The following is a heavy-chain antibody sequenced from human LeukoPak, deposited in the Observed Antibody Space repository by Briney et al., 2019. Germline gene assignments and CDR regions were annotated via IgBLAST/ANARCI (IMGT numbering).Heavy chain of an antibody. CDR3: AKETTVTTYGAPFEY. CDR1: GFTFSSYA. CDR2: ISGSGVRT. J-gene: IGHJ4*02. Sequence: GGSLRLSCAASGFTFSSYAMNCVRQAPGKGLEWVSAISGSGVRTYYAGSVKGRFTISRDNSKNTLYLQMNSLRVDDTAVYYCAKETTVTTYGAPFEYWGQGTLVTVSS. V-gene: IGHV3-23*01. D-gene: IGHD4-17*01.